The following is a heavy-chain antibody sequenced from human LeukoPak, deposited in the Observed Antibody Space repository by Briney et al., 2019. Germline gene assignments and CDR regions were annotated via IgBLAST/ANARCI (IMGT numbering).Heavy chain of an antibody. V-gene: IGHV3-7*03. J-gene: IGHJ4*02. D-gene: IGHD2-2*01. CDR2: IKQDGSEK. Sequence: GGSLRLSCAASGFTFSSYWMSWVRQAPGKGLEWVANIKQDGSEKYYVDSVKGRFTISRDNAKKSVYLQMNSLRAEDTAVYYCAKSLYCSSTSCYSGFDYWGQGTLVTVSS. CDR1: GFTFSSYW. CDR3: AKSLYCSSTSCYSGFDY.